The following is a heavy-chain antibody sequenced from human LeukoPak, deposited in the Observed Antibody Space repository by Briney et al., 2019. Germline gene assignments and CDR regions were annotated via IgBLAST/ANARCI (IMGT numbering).Heavy chain of an antibody. Sequence: PSETLSLTCALSGYSISSGYYWGWIRQPPGKGLEWIGGIYHSGSTYYNPSLKSRVTISVDTSKNQFSLKLSSVTAADTAVYYCARPTYSSSWYRSAGAFDIWGQGTMVTVAS. D-gene: IGHD6-13*01. J-gene: IGHJ3*02. V-gene: IGHV4-38-2*01. CDR1: GYSISSGYY. CDR2: IYHSGST. CDR3: ARPTYSSSWYRSAGAFDI.